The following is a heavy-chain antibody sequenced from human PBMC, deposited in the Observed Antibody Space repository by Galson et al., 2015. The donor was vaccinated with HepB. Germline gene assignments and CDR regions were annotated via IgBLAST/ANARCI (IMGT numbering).Heavy chain of an antibody. D-gene: IGHD1-26*01. CDR3: ARDRWKLRSNWFDP. CDR1: GFTFSSYA. J-gene: IGHJ5*02. CDR2: ISYDGSNK. V-gene: IGHV3-30-3*01. Sequence: SLRLSCAASGFTFSSYAMHWVRQAPGKGLEWVAVISYDGSNKYYADSVKGRFTISRDNSKNTLYLQMNSLRAEDTAVYYCARDRWKLRSNWFDPWGQGTLVTVSS.